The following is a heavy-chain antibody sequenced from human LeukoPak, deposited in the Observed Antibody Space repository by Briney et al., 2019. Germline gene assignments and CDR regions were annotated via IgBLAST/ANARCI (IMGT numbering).Heavy chain of an antibody. CDR2: ISAYNGNT. CDR1: GYTFTSYG. J-gene: IGHJ4*02. CDR3: ARDRYYYGSGSSGSFGY. D-gene: IGHD3-10*01. V-gene: IGHV1-18*01. Sequence: ASVKVSCKTSGYTFTSYGISWVRQAPGQGLEWMGWISAYNGNTDYAQNLQDRVTMTTDTSTSTAYMELRSLRSDDTAVYYCARDRYYYGSGSSGSFGYWGQGTLVTVSS.